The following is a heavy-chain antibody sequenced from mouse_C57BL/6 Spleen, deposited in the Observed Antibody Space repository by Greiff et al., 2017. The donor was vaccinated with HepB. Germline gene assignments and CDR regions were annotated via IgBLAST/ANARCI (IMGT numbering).Heavy chain of an antibody. Sequence: QVQLQQPGAELVKPGASVKMSCKASGSTFTSYWITWVKQRPGQGLEWIGDIYPGSGSTNYNEKLKSKATLTVDTASSTAYMQSSSLTSEDSAVYYCARGTTVVARVFDYWGQGTTLTVSS. J-gene: IGHJ2*01. CDR3: ARGTTVVARVFDY. CDR1: GSTFTSYW. CDR2: IYPGSGST. D-gene: IGHD1-1*01. V-gene: IGHV1-55*01.